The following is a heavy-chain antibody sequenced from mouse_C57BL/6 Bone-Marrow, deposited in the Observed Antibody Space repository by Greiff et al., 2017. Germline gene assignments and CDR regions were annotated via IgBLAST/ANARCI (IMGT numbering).Heavy chain of an antibody. V-gene: IGHV6-6*01. Sequence: EVMLVESGGGLVQPGGSMKLSCAASGFTFSDAWMDWVRQSPEKGLEWVAEIRNKANNHATYYDESVKGRFTISRDDSKSSVYLQMNSLRAEYTGINYCTRTVVAPFAYWGQGTLVTVSA. CDR1: GFTFSDAW. D-gene: IGHD1-1*01. CDR3: TRTVVAPFAY. J-gene: IGHJ3*01. CDR2: IRNKANNHAT.